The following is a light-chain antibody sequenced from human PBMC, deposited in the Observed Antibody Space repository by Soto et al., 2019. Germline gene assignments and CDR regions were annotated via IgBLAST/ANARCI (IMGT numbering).Light chain of an antibody. CDR3: QQFNDYPST. V-gene: IGKV1-9*01. CDR2: AAS. Sequence: DIQLSQSPSFLSASVGDRVTITCRASQGISSYLAWYQQKPGKAPKLLMYAASTLQGWVPSRFSGSGSGTEFTLAISSLQPEDFATYYCQQFNDYPSTVGQGTRLEIK. CDR1: QGISSY. J-gene: IGKJ5*01.